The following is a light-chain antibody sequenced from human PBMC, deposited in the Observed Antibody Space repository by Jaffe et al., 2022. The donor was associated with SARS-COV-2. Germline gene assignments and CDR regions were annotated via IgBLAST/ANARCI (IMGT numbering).Light chain of an antibody. CDR1: QSVGTN. CDR2: GAS. V-gene: IGKV3-15*01. J-gene: IGKJ4*01. Sequence: EIVTTQSPATLSVSPGERVTLSCGVSQSVGTNLAWYQQRADQPPRLLIYGASIRATGIPARFSGSGSGTEFTLTISSLLSEDFAVYYCQQYDHWPLTFGGGTKVEIK. CDR3: QQYDHWPLT.